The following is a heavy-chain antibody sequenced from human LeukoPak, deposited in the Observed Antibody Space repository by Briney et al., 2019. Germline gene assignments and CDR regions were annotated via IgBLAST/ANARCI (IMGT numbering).Heavy chain of an antibody. J-gene: IGHJ4*02. Sequence: GGSLRLSCAASGFTFTYAWMTWVRQAPEKGLEWVGRVKSKPDGGTTDYAAPVNGRFTISRDDSKNTLYLQMNSLKTEDTAVYYCIVRGDRGALNYWGQGTLVTVSS. CDR2: VKSKPDGGTT. D-gene: IGHD3-10*01. CDR1: GFTFTYAW. V-gene: IGHV3-15*01. CDR3: IVRGDRGALNY.